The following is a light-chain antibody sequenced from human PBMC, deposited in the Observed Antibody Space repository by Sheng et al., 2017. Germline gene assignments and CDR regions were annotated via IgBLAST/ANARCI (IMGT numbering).Light chain of an antibody. CDR2: GAS. J-gene: IGKJ1*01. CDR1: QDVGSNS. Sequence: EIVLTQSPGTLSLSPGERATLSCRASQDVGSNSLAWYQQKPGQAPRLLIYGASTRATGIPARFSGSGSGTEFTLTISSLQSEDFAVYYCQQYDNSPWTFGQGTKVEIK. CDR3: QQYDNSPWT. V-gene: IGKV3-20*01.